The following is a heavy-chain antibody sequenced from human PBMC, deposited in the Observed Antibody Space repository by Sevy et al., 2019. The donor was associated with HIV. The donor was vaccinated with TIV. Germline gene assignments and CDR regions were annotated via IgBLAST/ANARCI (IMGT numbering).Heavy chain of an antibody. D-gene: IGHD1-26*01. J-gene: IGHJ4*02. V-gene: IGHV3-21*01. Sequence: GGSPRLSCAASGFTFSSYSMNWVRQAPGKGLEWVSSISSSSSYIYYAHSVKGRFTISRDNAKNSLYLQMNSLRAEDTAVYYCARAGRRVGATDGGFDYWGQGTLVTVSS. CDR3: ARAGRRVGATDGGFDY. CDR1: GFTFSSYS. CDR2: ISSSSSYI.